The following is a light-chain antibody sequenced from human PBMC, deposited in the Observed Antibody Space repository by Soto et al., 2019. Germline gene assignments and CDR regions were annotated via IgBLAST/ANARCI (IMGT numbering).Light chain of an antibody. CDR2: SNN. Sequence: QSVLTQPPSVSGAPRQRVTISCSGSSSNIGSNAVNWYQQFPGKAPKLLIYSNNQRPSGVPDRFSGSKSGTSASLAISGLQSEDEADYYCAAWDDSLNGVVFGGGTKLTVL. CDR1: SSNIGSNA. J-gene: IGLJ2*01. V-gene: IGLV1-36*01. CDR3: AAWDDSLNGVV.